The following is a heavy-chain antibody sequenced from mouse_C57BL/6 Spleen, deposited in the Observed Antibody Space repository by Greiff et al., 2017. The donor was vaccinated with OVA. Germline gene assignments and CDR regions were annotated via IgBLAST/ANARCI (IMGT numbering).Heavy chain of an antibody. J-gene: IGHJ1*03. Sequence: VQLQQPGAELVMPGASVKLSCKASGYTFTSYWMHWVKQRPGQGLEWIGEIDPSDSYTNYNQKFKGKSTLTVDKSSSTAYMQLSSLTSEDSAVLHCERITGVVASQGYRGVWGRGTTVSV. CDR3: ERITGVVASQGYRGV. D-gene: IGHD1-1*01. V-gene: IGHV1-69*01. CDR2: IDPSDSYT. CDR1: GYTFTSYW.